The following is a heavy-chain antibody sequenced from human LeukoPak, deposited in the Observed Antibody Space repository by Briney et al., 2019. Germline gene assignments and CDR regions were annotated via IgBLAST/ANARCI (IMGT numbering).Heavy chain of an antibody. J-gene: IGHJ4*02. CDR1: AFTFSSYH. V-gene: IGHV3-21*01. CDR3: AKVRWELTSSIGFDY. D-gene: IGHD1-26*01. CDR2: LSSSSEYI. Sequence: PGGSLRLYCAAYAFTFSSYHMNWVRPAPGQGLEWVSSLSSSSEYIYYADPGKGRFTISRSNAKNSLYLQMQSSRAEATSEYYCAKVRWELTSSIGFDYWGQGTLVTVSS.